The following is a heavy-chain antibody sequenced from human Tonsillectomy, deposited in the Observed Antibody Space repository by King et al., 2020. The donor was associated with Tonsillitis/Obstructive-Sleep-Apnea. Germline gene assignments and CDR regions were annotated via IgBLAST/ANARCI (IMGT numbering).Heavy chain of an antibody. CDR1: GFTFSSYA. J-gene: IGHJ4*02. CDR3: AREGGSVRYYFDY. CDR2: ISYDGSNK. D-gene: IGHD4-17*01. V-gene: IGHV3-30*04. Sequence: QLVQSGGGVVQPGRSLRLSCAASGFTFSSYAMHWVRQAPGKGLEWVAVISYDGSNKYYADSVKGRFTISRDNSKNTLYLQMNSLRAEDTAVYYCAREGGSVRYYFDYWGQGPLVTVSS.